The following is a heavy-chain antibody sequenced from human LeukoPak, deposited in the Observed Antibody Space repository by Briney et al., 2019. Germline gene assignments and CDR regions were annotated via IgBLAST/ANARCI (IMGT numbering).Heavy chain of an antibody. CDR3: AREYCSSTSCYPRDAFDI. Sequence: SQTLSLTCAISGDSVSSNSAAWNWIRQSPSRGLEWLGRTYHRSKWYNDYAVSVKSRITINPDTSKNQFSPQLNSVTPEDTAVYYCAREYCSSTSCYPRDAFDIWGQGTMVTVSS. D-gene: IGHD2-2*01. J-gene: IGHJ3*02. V-gene: IGHV6-1*01. CDR2: TYHRSKWYN. CDR1: GDSVSSNSAA.